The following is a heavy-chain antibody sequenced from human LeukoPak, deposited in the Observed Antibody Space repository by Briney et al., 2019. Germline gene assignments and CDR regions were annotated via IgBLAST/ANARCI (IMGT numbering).Heavy chain of an antibody. CDR3: ASAYSGSSMTNFDY. D-gene: IGHD1-26*01. V-gene: IGHV1-69*02. CDR1: GGTFSSYT. Sequence: ASVKVSCKASGGTFSSYTISWVRQAPGQGLEWMGRIIPILGIATYAQKFQGRVTITADKSTSTAYMELSSLRSEDTAVYYCASAYSGSSMTNFDYWGQGTLVTVSS. CDR2: IIPILGIA. J-gene: IGHJ4*02.